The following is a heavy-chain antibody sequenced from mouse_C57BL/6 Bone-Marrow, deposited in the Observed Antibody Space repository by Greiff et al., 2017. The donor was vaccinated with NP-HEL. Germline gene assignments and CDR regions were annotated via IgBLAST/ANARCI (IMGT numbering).Heavy chain of an antibody. V-gene: IGHV5-6*01. Sequence: EVQGVESGGDLVKPGGSLKLSCAASGFTFSSYGMSWVRQTPDKRLEWVATISSGGSYTYSPDSVKGRFTISRDNAKNTLYLQMSSLKSEDTAMYYCARHDEAWFAYWGQGTLVTVSA. J-gene: IGHJ3*01. CDR1: GFTFSSYG. CDR3: ARHDEAWFAY. CDR2: ISSGGSYT.